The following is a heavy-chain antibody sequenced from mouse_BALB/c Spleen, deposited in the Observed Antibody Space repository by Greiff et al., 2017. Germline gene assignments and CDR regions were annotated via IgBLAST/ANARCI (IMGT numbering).Heavy chain of an antibody. J-gene: IGHJ4*01. CDR2: ISSGSSTI. Sequence: EVKVVESGGGLVQPGGSLKLSCAASGFTFSSYTMSWVRQTPEKRLEWVAYISSGSSTIYYADTVKGRFTISRDNPKNTLFLQMTSLRSEDTAMYYCARSGYDGYPYAMDYWGQGTSVTVSS. CDR3: ARSGYDGYPYAMDY. D-gene: IGHD2-3*01. CDR1: GFTFSSYT. V-gene: IGHV5-17*02.